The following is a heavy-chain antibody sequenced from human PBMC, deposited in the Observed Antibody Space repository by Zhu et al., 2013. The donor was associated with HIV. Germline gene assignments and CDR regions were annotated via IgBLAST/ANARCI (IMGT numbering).Heavy chain of an antibody. CDR3: ARGRGVVVVVAATNFDFDY. CDR2: MNPNSGNT. V-gene: IGHV1-8*01. J-gene: IGHJ4*02. Sequence: QVQLVQSGAEVMKPGASVKVSCKASGYTFTGYDINWVRQATGQGLEWMGWMNPNSGNTGYAQKFQGRVTMTRNTSISTAYMELSSLRSEDTAVYYCARGRGVVVVVAATNFDFDYWGQGTLVTVSS. CDR1: GYTFTGYD. D-gene: IGHD2-15*01.